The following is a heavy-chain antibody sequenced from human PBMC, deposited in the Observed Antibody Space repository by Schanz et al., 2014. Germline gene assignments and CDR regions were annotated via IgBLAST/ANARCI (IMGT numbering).Heavy chain of an antibody. J-gene: IGHJ4*02. CDR2: MSYDGSIK. D-gene: IGHD2-8*01. CDR3: AKDLLYGAPMTLNHLDY. Sequence: QVQLVESGGGVVQPGRSLRLSCAASGFTFSSYGMHWVRQAPGKGLEWVAAMSYDGSIKYYGDSVKGRFTISRDNSKNTLYLQMNSLRAEDTAVYYCAKDLLYGAPMTLNHLDYWGQGTLVTVSS. V-gene: IGHV3-33*06. CDR1: GFTFSSYG.